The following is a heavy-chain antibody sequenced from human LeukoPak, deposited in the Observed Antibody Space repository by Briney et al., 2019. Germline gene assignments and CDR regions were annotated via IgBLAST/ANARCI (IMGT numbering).Heavy chain of an antibody. J-gene: IGHJ3*02. D-gene: IGHD6-19*01. CDR2: ISYDGSNK. CDR3: ARDPYEYSSGWHNDAFDI. Sequence: PGGSLRLSCAASGFTFSSYAMHWVRQAPGKGLEWVAVISYDGSNKYYADSVKGRFTISRDNSKNTLYLQMNSLRAEDTAVYYCARDPYEYSSGWHNDAFDIWGQGTMVTVSS. CDR1: GFTFSSYA. V-gene: IGHV3-30-3*01.